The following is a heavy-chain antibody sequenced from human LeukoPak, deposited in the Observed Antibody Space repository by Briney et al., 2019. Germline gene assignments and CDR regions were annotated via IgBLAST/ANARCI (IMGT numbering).Heavy chain of an antibody. CDR2: IYYSGST. J-gene: IGHJ4*02. CDR1: GGSISSYY. Sequence: SETLSLTCTVSGGSISSYYWSWIRQPPGKGLEWIGYIYYSGSTNYNPSLKSRVTISVDTSKNQFSLKLSSVTAADTAVYYCAIMPADKGTGVYYSDYWGQGTLVTVSS. CDR3: AIMPADKGTGVYYSDY. V-gene: IGHV4-59*01. D-gene: IGHD1-14*01.